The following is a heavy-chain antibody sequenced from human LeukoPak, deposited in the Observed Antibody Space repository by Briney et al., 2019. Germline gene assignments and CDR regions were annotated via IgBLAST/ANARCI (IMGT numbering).Heavy chain of an antibody. Sequence: GGSLRLSCVASGFTFSNYGMHWVRQAPGKGLEWVAFIRYGSNKYYADSVKGRFTISRDNSKNTLYLQMNSLRAEDTAVYYCARFLRYCTNGVCHHPGYWGQGTLVTVSS. CDR2: IRYGSNK. CDR1: GFTFSNYG. V-gene: IGHV3-30*02. J-gene: IGHJ4*02. D-gene: IGHD2-8*01. CDR3: ARFLRYCTNGVCHHPGY.